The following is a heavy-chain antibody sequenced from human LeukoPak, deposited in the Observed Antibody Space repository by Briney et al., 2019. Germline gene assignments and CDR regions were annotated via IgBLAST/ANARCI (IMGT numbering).Heavy chain of an antibody. J-gene: IGHJ4*02. Sequence: GGSLRLSCAASGFTFSSYSMNWVRQAPGKGLEWVSSISSSSSYIYYADSVKGRFTISRDNSKNTLYLQMNSLGAEDTAVYYCAREAGYWYYFDYWGQGTLVTVSS. CDR3: AREAGYWYYFDY. D-gene: IGHD6-13*01. V-gene: IGHV3-21*01. CDR1: GFTFSSYS. CDR2: ISSSSSYI.